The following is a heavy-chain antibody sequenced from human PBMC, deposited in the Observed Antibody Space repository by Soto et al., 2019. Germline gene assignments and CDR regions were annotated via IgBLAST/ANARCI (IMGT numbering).Heavy chain of an antibody. D-gene: IGHD6-6*01. CDR1: GFTFSNAW. V-gene: IGHV3-15*01. CDR2: IKSKTDGGTT. CDR3: TTDLWDGSSSRDYYYGMDV. J-gene: IGHJ6*02. Sequence: EVQLVESGGGLVKPGGSLRLSCAASGFTFSNAWMSWVRQAPGKGLEWVGRIKSKTDGGTTDYAAPVKGRFTISRDDSKNTLYLQMNSLKTEDTAVYYCTTDLWDGSSSRDYYYGMDVWGQGTTVTVSS.